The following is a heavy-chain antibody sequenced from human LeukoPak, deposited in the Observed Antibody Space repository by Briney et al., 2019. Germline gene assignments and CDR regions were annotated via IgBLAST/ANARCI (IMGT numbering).Heavy chain of an antibody. V-gene: IGHV4-59*01. Sequence: SETLSLTCTVSGGSISSYYWSCIRQPPGKGLEWIGYIYYSGSTNYNPSPKRRVTISVDTSKNQFSLKLSSMTAADTALYYCAIDLRGLDYWGQGTLVTVSS. CDR3: AIDLRGLDY. D-gene: IGHD3-10*01. CDR1: GGSISSYY. J-gene: IGHJ4*02. CDR2: IYYSGST.